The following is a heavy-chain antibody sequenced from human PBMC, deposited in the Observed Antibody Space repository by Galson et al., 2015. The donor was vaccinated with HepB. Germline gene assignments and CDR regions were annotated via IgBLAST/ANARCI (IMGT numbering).Heavy chain of an antibody. CDR2: TYYRSKWYN. V-gene: IGHV6-1*01. CDR1: GDSVSSHSAA. Sequence: CAISGDSVSSHSAAWNWIRQSPSRGLEWLGRTYYRSKWYNDYAVSVKSRITINPDTSKNQFSLQLNSVTPEDTAVYYCARVTMIVVVPPGGYFDYWGQGTLVTVSS. D-gene: IGHD3-22*01. CDR3: ARVTMIVVVPPGGYFDY. J-gene: IGHJ4*02.